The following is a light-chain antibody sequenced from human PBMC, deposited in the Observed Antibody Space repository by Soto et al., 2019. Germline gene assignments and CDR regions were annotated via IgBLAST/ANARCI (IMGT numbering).Light chain of an antibody. CDR1: SGHSSYI. V-gene: IGLV4-60*02. Sequence: QPVLTQSSSASASLGSSVKLTCTLSSGHSSYIIAWHQQQPGKAPRYLMKLEGSGSYNKGSGVPDRLSGSSSGADRYLTISNLQFEDEADYYCETWDFNTRVFGGGTKLTVL. CDR3: ETWDFNTRV. CDR2: LEGSGSY. J-gene: IGLJ3*02.